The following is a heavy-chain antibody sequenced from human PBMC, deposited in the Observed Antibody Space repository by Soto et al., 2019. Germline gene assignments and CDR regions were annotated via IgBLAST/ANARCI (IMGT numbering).Heavy chain of an antibody. CDR2: VNHSGTT. CDR3: ARGGSDSYYYYGMDV. D-gene: IGHD6-25*01. J-gene: IGHJ6*02. CDR1: GGSFSNYY. Sequence: SETLSLTCGVFGGSFSNYYWSWIRHPPGKGLEWIGEVNHSGTTNYNPTLKSRVTISVDTSKSQFSLRVTSLTAADTALYYCARGGSDSYYYYGMDVWGQGTTVTVSS. V-gene: IGHV4-34*01.